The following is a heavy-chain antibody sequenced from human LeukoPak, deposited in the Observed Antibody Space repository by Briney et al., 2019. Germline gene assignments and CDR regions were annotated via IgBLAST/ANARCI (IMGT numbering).Heavy chain of an antibody. CDR2: ISASGGRT. CDR3: AKGTYSDHPHYMDV. V-gene: IGHV3-23*01. J-gene: IGHJ6*03. CDR1: GFTVSNYA. Sequence: GGSLRLSCAASGFTVSNYAMSWVRRAPGKGLEWVSAISASGGRTEYTDSGKGRFTISRDSSKNTLHLQMNSLRVEDTAVYYCAKGTYSDHPHYMDVWGKGTAVTVSS. D-gene: IGHD4-17*01.